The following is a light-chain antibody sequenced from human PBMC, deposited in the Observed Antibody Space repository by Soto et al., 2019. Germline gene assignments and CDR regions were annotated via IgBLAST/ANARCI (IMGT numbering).Light chain of an antibody. Sequence: EIVLTQSPGILSLSPGERATLSCRASQSVSSTYLAWYQQKPAQAPRLLIYGASSRATGIPGRFSGGGSGTDFTLTISRLEPEDFAVYYCQHYNTSPPITFGQGTRLEIK. CDR1: QSVSSTY. CDR2: GAS. V-gene: IGKV3-20*01. CDR3: QHYNTSPPIT. J-gene: IGKJ5*01.